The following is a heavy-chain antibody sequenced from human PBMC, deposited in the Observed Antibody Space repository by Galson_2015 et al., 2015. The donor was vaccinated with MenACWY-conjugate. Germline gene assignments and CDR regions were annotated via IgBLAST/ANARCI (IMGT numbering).Heavy chain of an antibody. Sequence: SLRLSCAASGFTVSDYGMHWVRQAPGKGLEWVTFIRDDGTTKYYGGSVKGRFSISRDNSKNTLFLQMNSLRTEDTAVYYCARDKWEMLIHNFYHWGQGTLVTVSS. D-gene: IGHD1-26*01. CDR2: IRDDGTTK. CDR3: ARDKWEMLIHNFYH. J-gene: IGHJ4*02. V-gene: IGHV3-30*02. CDR1: GFTVSDYG.